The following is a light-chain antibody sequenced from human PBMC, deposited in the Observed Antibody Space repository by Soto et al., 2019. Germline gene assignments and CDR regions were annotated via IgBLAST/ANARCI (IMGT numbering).Light chain of an antibody. CDR3: QQSYCNPPHT. CDR1: QRISTF. J-gene: IGKJ4*01. Sequence: DIQMTQSPSSLSVSVGDTVTITCRASQRISTFLNWYQQKPGKAPNLLIYAASGLQSGVPSRFSGSGSGTDFTLPISSLQPEDCATHYCQQSYCNPPHTVGGGT. V-gene: IGKV1-39*01. CDR2: AAS.